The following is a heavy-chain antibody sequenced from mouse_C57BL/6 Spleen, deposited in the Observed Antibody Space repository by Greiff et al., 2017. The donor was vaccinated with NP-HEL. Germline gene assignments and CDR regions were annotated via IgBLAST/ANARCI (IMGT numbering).Heavy chain of an antibody. CDR1: GYSITSGYY. CDR2: ISYDGSN. V-gene: IGHV3-6*01. CDR3: ARGDSNYFYYAMDY. Sequence: EVQLVESGPGLVKPSQSLSLTCSVTGYSITSGYYWNWIRQFPGNKLEWMGYISYDGSNNYNPSLKNRISITRDTSKNQFFLKLNSVTTEDTATYYCARGDSNYFYYAMDYWGQGTSVTVSS. J-gene: IGHJ4*01. D-gene: IGHD2-5*01.